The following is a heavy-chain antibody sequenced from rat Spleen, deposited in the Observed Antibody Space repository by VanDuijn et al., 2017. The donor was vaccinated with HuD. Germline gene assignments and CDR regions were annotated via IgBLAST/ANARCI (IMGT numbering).Heavy chain of an antibody. CDR1: GFTYSNYV. D-gene: IGHD1-5*01. CDR2: ISTGGGNT. CDR3: AKDMGHRYNLFDY. Sequence: EVQLVESGGGLVQPGRSLKLSCAASGFTYSNYVMAWVRQAPTNGLEWVASISTGGGNTYYRDSVKGRFTISRDNAKDTLYLQMDSLRSEDTATYYCAKDMGHRYNLFDYWGQGVMVTVSS. V-gene: IGHV5S13*01. J-gene: IGHJ2*01.